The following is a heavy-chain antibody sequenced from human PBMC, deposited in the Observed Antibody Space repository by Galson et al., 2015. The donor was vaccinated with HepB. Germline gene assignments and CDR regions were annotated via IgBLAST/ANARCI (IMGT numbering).Heavy chain of an antibody. Sequence: SLRLSCAASGFTFDDYAMHWVRQAPGKGLEWVSGISWNSGSIGYADSVKGRFTISRDNAKNSLYLQMNSLRAEYTALYYCEKDKEKTRSYYIDYWGQGTLGTVSS. CDR1: GFTFDDYA. V-gene: IGHV3-9*01. CDR3: EKDKEKTRSYYIDY. J-gene: IGHJ4*02. CDR2: ISWNSGSI. D-gene: IGHD1-14*01.